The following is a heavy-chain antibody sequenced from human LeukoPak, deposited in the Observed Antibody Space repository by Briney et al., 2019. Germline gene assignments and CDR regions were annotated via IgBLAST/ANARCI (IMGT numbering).Heavy chain of an antibody. CDR1: GGSISSSSYY. J-gene: IGHJ6*02. CDR3: ARGGDMVRGRMDV. D-gene: IGHD3-10*01. CDR2: IYYSGST. V-gene: IGHV4-39*07. Sequence: PSETLSLTCTVSGGSISSSSYYWGWIRQPPGKGLEWIGSIYYSGSTNYNPSLKSRVTISVDTSKNQFSLKLSSVTAADTAVYYCARGGDMVRGRMDVWGQGTAVTVSS.